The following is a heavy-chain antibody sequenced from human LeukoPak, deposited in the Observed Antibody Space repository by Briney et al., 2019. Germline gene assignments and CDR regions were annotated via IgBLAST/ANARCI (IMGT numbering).Heavy chain of an antibody. CDR2: ISSSGSTI. Sequence: GGSLRLSCAASGFTFSSYEMYWVRQAPGKGLEWVSYISSSGSTIYYADSVKGRFTISRDNAKNSLYLQMNSLRAEDTAVYYCARDHYDFWSGYHYYGMDVWGQGTTVTVSS. V-gene: IGHV3-48*03. D-gene: IGHD3-3*01. J-gene: IGHJ6*02. CDR1: GFTFSSYE. CDR3: ARDHYDFWSGYHYYGMDV.